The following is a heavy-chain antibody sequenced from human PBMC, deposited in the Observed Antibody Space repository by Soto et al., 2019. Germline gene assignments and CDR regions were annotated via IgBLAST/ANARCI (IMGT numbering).Heavy chain of an antibody. J-gene: IGHJ4*02. V-gene: IGHV4-34*01. Sequence: SETLSLTCAVYGESLSYYYWSWIRQSPGQGLEWIGEIYYSGSTNYNPSLKSRATISSVSSANQFSLKLTSVTAADSAVYYCARGQWSNRLLNWGRGILVTVSS. D-gene: IGHD2-15*01. CDR1: GESLSYYY. CDR2: IYYSGST. CDR3: ARGQWSNRLLN.